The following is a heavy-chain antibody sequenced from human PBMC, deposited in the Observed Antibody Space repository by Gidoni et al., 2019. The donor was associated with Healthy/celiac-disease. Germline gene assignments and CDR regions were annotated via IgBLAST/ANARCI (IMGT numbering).Heavy chain of an antibody. CDR1: GFTFSSYA. CDR2: ISYDGSNK. V-gene: IGHV3-30-3*01. CDR3: ARGLVGDGYNYFDY. J-gene: IGHJ4*02. Sequence: CPASGFTFSSYAMPWVRQAPGKGLEWVAVISYDGSNKYYVDSVKGRFTISRDNSKNTLYLQMNSLRAEDTAVYYCARGLVGDGYNYFDYWGQGTLVTVSS. D-gene: IGHD5-12*01.